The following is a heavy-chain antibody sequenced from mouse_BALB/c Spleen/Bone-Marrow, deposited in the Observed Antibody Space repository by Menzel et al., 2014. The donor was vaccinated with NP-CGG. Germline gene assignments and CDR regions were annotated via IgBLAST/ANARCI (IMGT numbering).Heavy chain of an antibody. CDR2: IWSGGST. V-gene: IGHV2-2*02. J-gene: IGHJ4*01. CDR3: ATDILYVMDY. Sequence: QVQLQQSGPGLVQPSQSLSITCTVSGFSLITYDVPWVRLSSGEFLAFLGVIWSGGSTDYNEAFISILSISKDNSKSQVFFKMNSLQANDTAIYYCATDILYVMDYWGQGTSVTVSS. CDR1: GFSLITYD.